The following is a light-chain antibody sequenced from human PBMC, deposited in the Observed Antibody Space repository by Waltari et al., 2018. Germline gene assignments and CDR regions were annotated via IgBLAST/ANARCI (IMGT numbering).Light chain of an antibody. CDR3: QSYDSDLNAVL. CDR1: SSNIGAGYD. V-gene: IGLV1-40*01. CDR2: RGD. J-gene: IGLJ2*01. Sequence: QSVLTQPPSVSGAPGQSVTISCTGSSSNIGAGYDVHWYQQIPGSAPNVLIYRGDNRPSGVPGRFSGSKSGTSASLSVTGLHVEDEADYFCQSYDSDLNAVLFGGGTKLTVL.